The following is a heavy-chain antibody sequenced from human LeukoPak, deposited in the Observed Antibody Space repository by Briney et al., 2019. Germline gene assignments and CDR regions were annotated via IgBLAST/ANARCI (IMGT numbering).Heavy chain of an antibody. Sequence: PGGSLRLSCAASGFTFSSYAMSWVRQAPGKGLEWVSAISGSGGSTYYADSVKGRFTISRDNAKNSLYLQMNSLRAEDTAVYYCASLAGITADLDAFDIWGQGTMVTVSS. D-gene: IGHD3-16*01. J-gene: IGHJ3*02. V-gene: IGHV3-23*01. CDR3: ASLAGITADLDAFDI. CDR1: GFTFSSYA. CDR2: ISGSGGST.